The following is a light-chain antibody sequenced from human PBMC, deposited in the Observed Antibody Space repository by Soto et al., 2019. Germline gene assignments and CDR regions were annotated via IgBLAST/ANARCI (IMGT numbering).Light chain of an antibody. CDR1: QSVGNR. V-gene: IGKV1-5*03. CDR2: KAS. Sequence: DIQMTQSPSTLSASVGDSVTLTCRASQSVGNRLAWYQQKPGKAPKLLIYKASSLQSGVPSRFSGSGSGTDFTLTISSLQPEDFASYYCLQDNSFPWTFGQGTKVDIK. CDR3: LQDNSFPWT. J-gene: IGKJ1*01.